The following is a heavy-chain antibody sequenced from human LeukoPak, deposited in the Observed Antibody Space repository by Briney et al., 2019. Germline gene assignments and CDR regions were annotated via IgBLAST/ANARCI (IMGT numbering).Heavy chain of an antibody. J-gene: IGHJ3*02. CDR3: ARRSYYYDSSGYYYGAFDI. D-gene: IGHD3-22*01. V-gene: IGHV5-51*01. CDR2: IYPGDSDT. CDR1: GYSFTSYW. Sequence: GESLQISCKGSGYSFTSYWIGWVRQMPGKGLEWMGIIYPGDSDTRYSPSFQGQVTISADKSISTAYLQWSSLKASDTAMYYCARRSYYYDSSGYYYGAFDIWGQGTMVTVSS.